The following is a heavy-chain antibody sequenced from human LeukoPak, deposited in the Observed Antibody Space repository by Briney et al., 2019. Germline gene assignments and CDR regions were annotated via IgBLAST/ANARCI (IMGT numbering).Heavy chain of an antibody. CDR2: ISYSGTT. CDR3: ARPRGDCSSSSCYLSWFDP. J-gene: IGHJ5*02. V-gene: IGHV4-39*01. D-gene: IGHD2-2*01. CDR1: GGSISSSSYY. Sequence: SETLSLTCTVSGGSISSSSYYWGWIRQPPGKGLEWIGSISYSGTTYYNPSLKSRVTISVDTSKNQFSLKLNSVTAADTAVYDCARPRGDCSSSSCYLSWFDPWGQGTLVTVSS.